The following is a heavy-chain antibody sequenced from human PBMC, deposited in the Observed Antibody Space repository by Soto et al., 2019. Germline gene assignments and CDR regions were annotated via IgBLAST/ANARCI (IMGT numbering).Heavy chain of an antibody. J-gene: IGHJ6*02. Sequence: PGASLRLSCAASGFTVSSNYMRWVRQAPGKGLEWVSVIYSGGSTYYADSVKGRFTISRDNPKNTLYLQMNSLRAEDTAVYYCARDPRSRMTYYYESSGPHYYYYGMDVWGQGTTVTVSS. D-gene: IGHD3-22*01. V-gene: IGHV3-53*01. CDR3: ARDPRSRMTYYYESSGPHYYYYGMDV. CDR2: IYSGGST. CDR1: GFTVSSNY.